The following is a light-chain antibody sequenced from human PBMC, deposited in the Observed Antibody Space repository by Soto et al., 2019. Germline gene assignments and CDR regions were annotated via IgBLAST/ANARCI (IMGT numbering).Light chain of an antibody. CDR1: QSVNNN. CDR2: GVS. J-gene: IGKJ1*01. Sequence: EIVMTQSPATLSVFPVERATLSCMASQSVNNNLSWYQQKPCQAPRLLIHGVSTRATCIPAMFSGSGSGTEFTLTISCLQYEDFAVYYCQQYHNWRTFGQGTKVDIK. V-gene: IGKV3-15*01. CDR3: QQYHNWRT.